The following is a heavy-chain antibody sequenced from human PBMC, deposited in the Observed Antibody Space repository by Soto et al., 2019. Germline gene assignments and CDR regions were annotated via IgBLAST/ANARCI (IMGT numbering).Heavy chain of an antibody. CDR1: GGSISSGGYS. J-gene: IGHJ5*02. CDR3: ARIPGP. V-gene: IGHV4-30-2*01. Sequence: SETLSLTCAVSGGSISSGGYSWSWIRQPPGKGLEWIGYIYHSGSTYYNPSLKSRVTISVDRSKNQFSLMLFSVTAADTAVYYCARIPGPWGQGTLVTVSS. CDR2: IYHSGST. D-gene: IGHD2-21*01.